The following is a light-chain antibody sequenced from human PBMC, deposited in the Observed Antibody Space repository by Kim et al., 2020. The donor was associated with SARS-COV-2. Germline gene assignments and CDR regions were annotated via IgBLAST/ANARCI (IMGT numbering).Light chain of an antibody. Sequence: AAGKTARINCGGNNIGSKSVHWYQQKPGQAPVLVIYYDSDRPSGIPERFSGSNSGNTATLTISRVEAGDEADYYRQVWDSSSDHRVFGGGTQLTVL. V-gene: IGLV3-21*04. CDR3: QVWDSSSDHRV. CDR1: NIGSKS. CDR2: YDS. J-gene: IGLJ3*02.